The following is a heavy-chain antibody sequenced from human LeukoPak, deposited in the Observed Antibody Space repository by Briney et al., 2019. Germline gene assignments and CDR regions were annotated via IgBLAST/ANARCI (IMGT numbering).Heavy chain of an antibody. CDR2: ISSSGNTT. D-gene: IGHD1-26*01. CDR3: AISRGYYDY. CDR1: GFTFSDNY. Sequence: GGSLRLSCAASGFTFSDNYMSWIRQAPGKGLEWVSYISSSGNTTYNADSVKGRFSITRDNAKNSLYLQMNSLRADDTALYYCAISRGYYDYWGQGTLVTVSS. J-gene: IGHJ4*02. V-gene: IGHV3-11*01.